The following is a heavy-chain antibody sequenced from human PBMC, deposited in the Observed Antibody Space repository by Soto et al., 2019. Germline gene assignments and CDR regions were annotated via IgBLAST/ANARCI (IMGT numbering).Heavy chain of an antibody. CDR1: GDPISTYY. V-gene: IGHV4-59*01. CDR3: ARYYYDSSGYYYGWFDP. CDR2: IYYTGNT. J-gene: IGHJ5*02. D-gene: IGHD3-22*01. Sequence: PSETLSLTCTVSGDPISTYYWSWIRQPPGKGLEWIAYIYYTGNTYYNPSLKSRVTISMDTSKNQFSLKLSSVTAADTAVYYCARYYYDSSGYYYGWFDPWGQGTLVTVSS.